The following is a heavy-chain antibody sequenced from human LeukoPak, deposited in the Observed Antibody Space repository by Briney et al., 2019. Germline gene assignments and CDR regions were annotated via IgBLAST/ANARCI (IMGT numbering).Heavy chain of an antibody. J-gene: IGHJ4*02. V-gene: IGHV3-48*01. CDR3: ARDRTGTYFDY. CDR2: ISSTSGTM. Sequence: GGSLRLSCAASGFTFSNFGMNWVRQAPGKGLEWLLYISSTSGTMYDADSVKGRFTISRDNAKNSLYLQMDTLRAEDTAVYYCARDRTGTYFDYWGQGTLVTVSS. D-gene: IGHD3/OR15-3a*01. CDR1: GFTFSNFG.